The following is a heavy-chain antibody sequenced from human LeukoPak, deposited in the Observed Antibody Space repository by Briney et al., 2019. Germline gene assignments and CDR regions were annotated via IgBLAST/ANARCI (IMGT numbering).Heavy chain of an antibody. V-gene: IGHV4-4*02. D-gene: IGHD3-22*01. CDR2: IYHSGST. CDR1: GGSISSSNW. Sequence: PSETLSLTCAVSGGSISSSNWWSWVRQPPGKGLEWIGEIYHSGSTNYNPSLKSRVTISVDKSKNQFSLKLSSVTAADTAVYYCASSTYYYDSSGYYFFDYWGQGTLVTVSS. J-gene: IGHJ4*02. CDR3: ASSTYYYDSSGYYFFDY.